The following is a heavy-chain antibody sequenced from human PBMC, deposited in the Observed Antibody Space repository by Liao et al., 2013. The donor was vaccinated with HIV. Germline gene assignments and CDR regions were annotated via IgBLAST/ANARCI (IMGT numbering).Heavy chain of an antibody. CDR1: GDLIRRDNYY. CDR3: ARAYDFWSEFFDF. V-gene: IGHV4-61*02. Sequence: QVRLQESGPGLVKPSQTLSLTCTVSGDLIRRDNYYWTWIRQPAGKGLEWIGRIYTSGSTNYNPSLKSRVTMSLDTSKNQFSLKLSSVTAADTAVYYCARAYDFWSEFFDFWGQGTLVTVSS. D-gene: IGHD3-3*01. J-gene: IGHJ4*02. CDR2: IYTSGST.